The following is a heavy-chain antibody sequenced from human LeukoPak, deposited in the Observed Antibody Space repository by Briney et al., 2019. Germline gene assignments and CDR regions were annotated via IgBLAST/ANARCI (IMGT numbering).Heavy chain of an antibody. Sequence: EASVKVSCKASGGTFSSYAISWVRQAPGQGREWMGGIIPIFGTANYAQKFQGRVTITADESTSTAYMKLSSLRSEDRAVYYCAREGYSGSPLVYYYGMDVWGQGTTVTVSS. V-gene: IGHV1-69*13. CDR3: AREGYSGSPLVYYYGMDV. J-gene: IGHJ6*02. D-gene: IGHD1-26*01. CDR1: GGTFSSYA. CDR2: IIPIFGTA.